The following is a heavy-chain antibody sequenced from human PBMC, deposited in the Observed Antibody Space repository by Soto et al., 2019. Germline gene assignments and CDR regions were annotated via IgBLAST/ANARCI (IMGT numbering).Heavy chain of an antibody. CDR1: GGTFSSYT. CDR3: AREYCSGGSCFRDNFAY. CDR2: IIPILGIA. V-gene: IGHV1-69*08. D-gene: IGHD2-15*01. J-gene: IGHJ4*02. Sequence: QVQLVQSGAEVKKPGSSVKVSCKASGGTFSSYTISWVRQAPGQGLEWMGRIIPILGIANYAQKFQGRVTITADKSTSTAYMELSSLRSEDTAVYYCAREYCSGGSCFRDNFAYWGQGTLVTVSS.